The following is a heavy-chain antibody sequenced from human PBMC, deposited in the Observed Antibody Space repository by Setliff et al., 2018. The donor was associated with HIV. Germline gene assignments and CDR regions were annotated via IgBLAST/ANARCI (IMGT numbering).Heavy chain of an antibody. CDR1: GYTLTELS. CDR3: ATELLWFGEFPGFDP. J-gene: IGHJ5*02. Sequence: ASVKVSCKVSGYTLTELSVHWVRQAPGKGLEWMGGFDPGDGETIYAQKFQGRVTMTEDTSTDTAYMELSSLRSEDTAVYYCATELLWFGEFPGFDPWGQGTLVTVSS. D-gene: IGHD3-10*01. CDR2: FDPGDGET. V-gene: IGHV1-24*01.